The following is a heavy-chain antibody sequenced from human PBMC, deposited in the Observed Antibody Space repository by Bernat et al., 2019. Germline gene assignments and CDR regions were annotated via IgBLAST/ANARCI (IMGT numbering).Heavy chain of an antibody. J-gene: IGHJ4*02. V-gene: IGHV2-5*02. D-gene: IGHD3-10*01. CDR3: ARRLEDYSRHTYTFDY. CDR2: IYWDDDK. CDR1: GFSLTTSGVG. Sequence: QITLNESDPTLVKPTQTLTLTCTFPGFSLTTSGVGVGWIRQPPGKALEWLALIYWDDDKRYSPSLKTRLTVAKGTSKNEVVLTMTDMAPMDTATYYCARRLEDYSRHTYTFDYWGQGTLVTVAS.